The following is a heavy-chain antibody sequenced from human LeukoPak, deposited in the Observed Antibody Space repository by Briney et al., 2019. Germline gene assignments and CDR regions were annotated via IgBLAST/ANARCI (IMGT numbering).Heavy chain of an antibody. CDR1: GGSISNYY. V-gene: IGHV4-59*08. D-gene: IGHD3-10*01. Sequence: PSETLSLTCTVSGGSISNYYWSWIRQPPGKGLEWIGYIYYSGSTNYNPSLKSRVTISVDTSKNQFSLKLSSVTAADTAVYYCAGPSSWGSGGYYKGAFDIWGQGTMVTVSS. CDR2: IYYSGST. J-gene: IGHJ3*02. CDR3: AGPSSWGSGGYYKGAFDI.